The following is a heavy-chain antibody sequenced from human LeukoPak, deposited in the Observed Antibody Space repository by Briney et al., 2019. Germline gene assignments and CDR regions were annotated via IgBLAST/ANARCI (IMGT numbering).Heavy chain of an antibody. D-gene: IGHD2-15*01. Sequence: ASVKVSCKASGYTFTNYGISWVRQAPGQGLEWMGRISAYNGNTVYAQNLQGRVTMTTDTSTSTAYMELRSLRSDDTAVYYCARDRWSSSASAAPDDYWGQGTLVTVSS. V-gene: IGHV1-18*01. CDR3: ARDRWSSSASAAPDDY. CDR2: ISAYNGNT. J-gene: IGHJ4*02. CDR1: GYTFTNYG.